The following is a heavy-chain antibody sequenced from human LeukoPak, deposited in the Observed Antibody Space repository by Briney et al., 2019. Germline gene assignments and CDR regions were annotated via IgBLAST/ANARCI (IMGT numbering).Heavy chain of an antibody. CDR1: GGPISRYY. J-gene: IGHJ4*02. CDR3: ARVSGYCSGGACYSRRHFDH. D-gene: IGHD2-15*01. Sequence: PSETLSLTCTVSGGPISRYYWSWIRQPPGKGLEGMGHIYDSGITNYNPSLKSRGTISVDTSKNQFSLKLSSVTAADTAVYYCARVSGYCSGGACYSRRHFDHWGQGTLVTVSS. V-gene: IGHV4-59*01. CDR2: IYDSGIT.